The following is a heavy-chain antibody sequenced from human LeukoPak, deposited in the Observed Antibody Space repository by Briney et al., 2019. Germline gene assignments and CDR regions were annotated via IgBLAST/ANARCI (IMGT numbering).Heavy chain of an antibody. Sequence: GGSLRLSCAASGFTFRSYGMSWVRQAPGKGLEWISSISGSGSDTYYADSVKGRFTISRDNFKNTLYLQMNSLRVEDTAVYFCARLSGDPPYWGQGTLVTVSS. CDR3: ARLSGDPPY. D-gene: IGHD4-17*01. V-gene: IGHV3-23*01. CDR2: ISGSGSDT. J-gene: IGHJ4*02. CDR1: GFTFRSYG.